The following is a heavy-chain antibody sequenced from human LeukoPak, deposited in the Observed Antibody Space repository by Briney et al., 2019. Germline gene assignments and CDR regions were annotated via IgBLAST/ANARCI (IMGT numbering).Heavy chain of an antibody. Sequence: SETLSLTCAVSGGSISSGGYSWSWIRQPPGKGLEWIGYIYHSGSTYYNPSLKSRVTISVDRSKNQFSLKLSSVTAADTAVYYCASTTMVRGDAFDIWGQGTMVTVSS. J-gene: IGHJ3*02. CDR3: ASTTMVRGDAFDI. V-gene: IGHV4-30-2*01. CDR1: GGSISSGGYS. D-gene: IGHD3-10*01. CDR2: IYHSGST.